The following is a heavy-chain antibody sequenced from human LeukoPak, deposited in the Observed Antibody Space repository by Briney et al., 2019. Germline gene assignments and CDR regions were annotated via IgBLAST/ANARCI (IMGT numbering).Heavy chain of an antibody. CDR1: GFTFSSHA. CDR2: IGDDVVST. Sequence: GGSLRLSCAASGFTFSSHAMSWVRQAPGKGLEWVSAIGDDVVSTYYAESVKGRFTISRDNAKNSLYLQMNSLRAEDTAVYYCARDKPGYYGMDVWSQGTTVTVSS. J-gene: IGHJ6*02. V-gene: IGHV3-23*01. D-gene: IGHD1-14*01. CDR3: ARDKPGYYGMDV.